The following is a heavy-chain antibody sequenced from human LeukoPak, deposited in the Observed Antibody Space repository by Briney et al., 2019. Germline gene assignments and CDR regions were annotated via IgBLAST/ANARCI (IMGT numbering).Heavy chain of an antibody. J-gene: IGHJ4*02. CDR1: GYTFIAYY. CDR2: INPNSGGT. Sequence: ASVKVSCKASGYTFIAYYMHWVRQAPGQGLEWMGWINPNSGGTNYAQKFQGRVTMTRDTSISTVYMELSRLRSDDAAVYYCARDSCSSTSCLSIDDYWGQGTLVTVSS. D-gene: IGHD2-2*01. V-gene: IGHV1-2*02. CDR3: ARDSCSSTSCLSIDDY.